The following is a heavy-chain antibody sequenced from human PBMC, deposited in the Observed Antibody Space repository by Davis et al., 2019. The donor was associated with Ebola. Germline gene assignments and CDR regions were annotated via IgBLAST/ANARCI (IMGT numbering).Heavy chain of an antibody. Sequence: PSETLSLTCTVSGGSISSSSYYWGWIRQPPGKGLEWIGSIYYSGSTYYNPSLKSRVTISVDTSKNQFSLKLSSVTAADTAVYYCARRGRPNYYDSSGYVSGLDYWGQGTLVTVSS. CDR3: ARRGRPNYYDSSGYVSGLDY. CDR2: IYYSGST. D-gene: IGHD3-22*01. V-gene: IGHV4-39*01. CDR1: GGSISSSSYY. J-gene: IGHJ4*02.